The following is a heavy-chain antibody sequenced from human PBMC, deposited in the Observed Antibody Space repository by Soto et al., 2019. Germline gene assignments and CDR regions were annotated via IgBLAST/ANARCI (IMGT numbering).Heavy chain of an antibody. CDR3: ARTEGYFDY. V-gene: IGHV6-1*01. CDR2: TYYRSRWYN. Sequence: SQTLSLTCAISGDSVSSNSAAWNLIRQSPSRGLEWLGRTYYRSRWYNDYAVSVKGRITINPDTSKNQFSLQLKFVTPEDTAVYYCARTEGYFDYWGQGTLVTVSS. CDR1: GDSVSSNSAA. J-gene: IGHJ4*02.